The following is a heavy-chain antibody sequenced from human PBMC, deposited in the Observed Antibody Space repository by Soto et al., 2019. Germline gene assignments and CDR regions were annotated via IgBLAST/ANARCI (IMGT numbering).Heavy chain of an antibody. J-gene: IGHJ6*03. CDR3: ATNYDFWSGYYTNTNFFYYYYMDV. CDR1: GFTFSSYW. V-gene: IGHV3-7*01. CDR2: IKQDGSEK. D-gene: IGHD3-3*01. Sequence: GGSLRLSCAASGFTFSSYWMSWVRQAPGKGLEWVANIKQDGSEKYYVDSVKGRFTISRDNAKNSLYLQMNSLRAEDTAVYYCATNYDFWSGYYTNTNFFYYYYMDVWGKGTTVTVS.